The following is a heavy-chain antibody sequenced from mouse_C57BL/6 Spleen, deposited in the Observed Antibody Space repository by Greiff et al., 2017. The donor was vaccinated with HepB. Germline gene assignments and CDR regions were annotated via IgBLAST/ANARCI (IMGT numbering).Heavy chain of an antibody. D-gene: IGHD2-4*01. Sequence: VQLQQSGGDLVKPGGSLKLSCAASGFTFSSYGMSWVRQTPDKRLEWVATISSGGSYTYYPDSVKGRFTISRDNAKNTLYLQMSSLKSEDTAMYYCASLGSDYEFAYWGKGTLVTVSA. V-gene: IGHV5-6*01. CDR3: ASLGSDYEFAY. CDR2: ISSGGSYT. CDR1: GFTFSSYG. J-gene: IGHJ3*01.